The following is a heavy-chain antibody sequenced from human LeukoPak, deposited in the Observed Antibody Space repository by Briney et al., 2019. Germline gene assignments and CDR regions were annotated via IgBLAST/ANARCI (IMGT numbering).Heavy chain of an antibody. CDR2: IYYNESS. CDR1: GDSISSRSYY. V-gene: IGHV4-39*07. CDR3: ARVETTMIRY. J-gene: IGHJ4*02. D-gene: IGHD3-16*01. Sequence: PSETLSLTCTVSGDSISSRSYYWVWIRQPPGKGLEWIGNIYYNESSDYNPSLKSRVTISVDTSQTQFSLKLTSVTAADTAVYYCARVETTMIRYWGQGPLVAVSS.